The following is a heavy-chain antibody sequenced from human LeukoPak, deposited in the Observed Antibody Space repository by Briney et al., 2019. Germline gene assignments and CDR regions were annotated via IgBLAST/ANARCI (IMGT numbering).Heavy chain of an antibody. V-gene: IGHV4-39*07. CDR2: IYYSGST. CDR1: GGSISSSSYY. CDR3: ARDTGKGSVSSWYGDYYYYYMDV. D-gene: IGHD6-13*01. J-gene: IGHJ6*03. Sequence: SETLSLTCTVSGGSISSSSYYWGWIRQPPGKGLEWIGSIYYSGSTYYNPSLKSRDTISVDTSKNQFSLKLNSVTPEDTAVYYCARDTGKGSVSSWYGDYYYYYMDVWGKGTTVTVSS.